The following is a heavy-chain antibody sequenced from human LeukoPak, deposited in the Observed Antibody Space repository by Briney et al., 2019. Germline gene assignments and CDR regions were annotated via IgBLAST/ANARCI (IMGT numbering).Heavy chain of an antibody. V-gene: IGHV3-48*03. D-gene: IGHD2-15*01. CDR1: GFTFSSYE. Sequence: GGSLRLSCAASGFTFSSYEIIWVRQAPGKGLEWISYTSTSGSTTNYADSVKGRFTISRDNAKNSLFLQMNSLRGEDTAVYYCTRNGGSLDYWGQGTLVTVSS. J-gene: IGHJ4*02. CDR2: TSTSGSTT. CDR3: TRNGGSLDY.